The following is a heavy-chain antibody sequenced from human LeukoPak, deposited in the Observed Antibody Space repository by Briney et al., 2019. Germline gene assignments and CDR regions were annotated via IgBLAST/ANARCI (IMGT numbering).Heavy chain of an antibody. Sequence: GGSLRLSCAASGXTFSSYNMNWVRQAPGKGLEWVSYISSSSSPIFYAVSVKGRFTFSRDNAKNSLYLQMNSLRDEDTAVYYCARGGTYCPDYWGQGTLVTVSS. CDR1: GXTFSSYN. D-gene: IGHD1-26*01. CDR3: ARGGTYCPDY. V-gene: IGHV3-48*02. J-gene: IGHJ4*02. CDR2: ISSSSSPI.